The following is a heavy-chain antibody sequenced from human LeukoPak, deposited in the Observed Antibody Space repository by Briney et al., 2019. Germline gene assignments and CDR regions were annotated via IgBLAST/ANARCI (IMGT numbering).Heavy chain of an antibody. Sequence: SETLSLTCAVHGGPFSGYYWSWIRQPPGKGLEWIGEINHSGSTNYNPSLKSRVTISVDTSKNQFSLKLSSVTAADTAVYYCARVYYDILTGYSRGRYFDYWGQGTLVTVSS. J-gene: IGHJ4*02. V-gene: IGHV4-34*01. CDR3: ARVYYDILTGYSRGRYFDY. CDR1: GGPFSGYY. CDR2: INHSGST. D-gene: IGHD3-9*01.